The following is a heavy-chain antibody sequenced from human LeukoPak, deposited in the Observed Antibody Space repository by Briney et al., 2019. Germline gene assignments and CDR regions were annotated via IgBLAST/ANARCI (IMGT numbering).Heavy chain of an antibody. Sequence: GESLKISCKGSGYSFTTYWIAWVRQMPGKGLEWMGIIYPGDSDTRYSPSFQGQVTISADKSISTVYLQWNSLKASDSAIYYCARHGSGYFYFDSWGQGTVVTVYS. J-gene: IGHJ4*02. CDR1: GYSFTTYW. CDR2: IYPGDSDT. CDR3: ARHGSGYFYFDS. V-gene: IGHV5-51*01. D-gene: IGHD3-22*01.